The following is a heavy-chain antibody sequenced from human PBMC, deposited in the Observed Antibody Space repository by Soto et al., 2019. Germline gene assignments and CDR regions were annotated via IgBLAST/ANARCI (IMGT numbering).Heavy chain of an antibody. CDR2: INRDGSTT. Sequence: GGSLRLSCAASGFTFSSCWMNWVRQAPGEGLVWVARINRDGSTTTYADSVKGRFTISRDNSKNTLYLQMNSLRAEDTAVYYWAKDLGDKFFDYWGQGTLVTVS. CDR1: GFTFSSCW. V-gene: IGHV3-74*03. D-gene: IGHD2-15*01. J-gene: IGHJ4*02. CDR3: AKDLGDKFFDY.